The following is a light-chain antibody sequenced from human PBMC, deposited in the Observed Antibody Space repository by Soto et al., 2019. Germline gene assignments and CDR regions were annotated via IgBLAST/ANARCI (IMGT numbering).Light chain of an antibody. J-gene: IGKJ4*01. V-gene: IGKV1-39*01. CDR2: AAS. Sequence: DIHITQSPSSLSSSVGDRFTITFLASQSIGKYLSWFQQTPGNAPKLLIYAASGLQSGVPSRFSGSGSGTDFTLTINSLQREDFATYYCQQTYNTPLTFGGGTKVDI. CDR3: QQTYNTPLT. CDR1: QSIGKY.